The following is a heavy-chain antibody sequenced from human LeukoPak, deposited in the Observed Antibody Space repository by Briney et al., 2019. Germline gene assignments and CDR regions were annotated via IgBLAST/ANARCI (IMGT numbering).Heavy chain of an antibody. Sequence: GGSLRLSCAASGFTFSSYGMHWVRQAPGKGLEWVAVISYDGSNKYYADSVKGRFTISRDNSKNTLYLQMNSLGAEDTAVSYCAKDLGLGGAVEMATILPHERASYGMDVRGQGTTVTVSS. CDR2: ISYDGSNK. V-gene: IGHV3-30*18. CDR1: GFTFSSYG. D-gene: IGHD5-24*01. J-gene: IGHJ6*02. CDR3: AKDLGLGGAVEMATILPHERASYGMDV.